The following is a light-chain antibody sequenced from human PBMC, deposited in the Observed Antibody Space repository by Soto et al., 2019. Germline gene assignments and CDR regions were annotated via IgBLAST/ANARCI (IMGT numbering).Light chain of an antibody. J-gene: IGKJ5*01. CDR1: QSVSSK. CDR3: QQRTSWPIT. Sequence: ETVMTQSPATLSVSPGERATLSCRASQSVSSKLAWYQQKPGQAPRLLIYDASNRATGIPARFSGSGSGTDFTLTISSLEPEDFAVYYCQQRTSWPITLGQGTRLEIK. V-gene: IGKV3-11*01. CDR2: DAS.